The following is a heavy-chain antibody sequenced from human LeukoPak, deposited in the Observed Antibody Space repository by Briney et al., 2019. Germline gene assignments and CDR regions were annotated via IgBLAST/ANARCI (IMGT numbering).Heavy chain of an antibody. CDR2: INHSGST. CDR1: GGSFSGYY. V-gene: IGHV4-34*01. Sequence: PSETLSLTCAVYGGSFSGYYWSWIRQPPGKGLEWIGEINHSGSTNYNPSLKSRVTISVDTSKNQFSLKLSSVTAADTAVYYCARDPDVVAFGWAAAAYYFDYWGQGTLVTVSS. CDR3: ARDPDVVAFGWAAAAYYFDY. D-gene: IGHD6-13*01. J-gene: IGHJ4*02.